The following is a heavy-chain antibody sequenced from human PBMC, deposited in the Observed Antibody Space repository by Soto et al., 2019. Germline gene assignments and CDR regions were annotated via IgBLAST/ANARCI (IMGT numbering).Heavy chain of an antibody. Sequence: PGGSLRLSCAASGFSLSISSMTWARQAPGKGLEWVSYISGTSNSLYYADSVKGRFTISRDNTRNSVFLQMNSLRDEDTAVYYCERGIDLQYSIDVWDQGTTATDS. V-gene: IGHV3-48*02. J-gene: IGHJ6*02. CDR3: ERGIDLQYSIDV. CDR1: GFSLSISS. D-gene: IGHD3-10*01. CDR2: ISGTSNSL.